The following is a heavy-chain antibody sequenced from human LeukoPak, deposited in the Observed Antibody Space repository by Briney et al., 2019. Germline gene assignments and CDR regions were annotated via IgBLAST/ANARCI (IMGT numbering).Heavy chain of an antibody. CDR2: ISAYNGNT. Sequence: ASVKVSCKASGYTFTGYYMHWVRQAPGQGLEWMGWISAYNGNTNYAQKLQGRVTMTTDTSTSTAYMELRSLRSDDTAVYYCARVRSYYDFWSGYLSLDYWGQGTLVTVSS. V-gene: IGHV1-18*04. CDR1: GYTFTGYY. D-gene: IGHD3-3*01. J-gene: IGHJ4*02. CDR3: ARVRSYYDFWSGYLSLDY.